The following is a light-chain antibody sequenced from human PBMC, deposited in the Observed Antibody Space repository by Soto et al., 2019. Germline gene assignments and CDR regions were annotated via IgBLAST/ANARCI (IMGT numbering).Light chain of an antibody. J-gene: IGKJ5*01. CDR2: GAS. CDR3: QHYSNWPA. Sequence: EIVLTQSPATLYLSPGDRATLSCRASQSVSSSYLAWYQQKPGQAPRLLIYGASTRATGISARFSGSGSGTEFTLTISSLQSEDFAIYYCQHYSNWPAFGQGTRLEIK. V-gene: IGKV3-15*01. CDR1: QSVSSSY.